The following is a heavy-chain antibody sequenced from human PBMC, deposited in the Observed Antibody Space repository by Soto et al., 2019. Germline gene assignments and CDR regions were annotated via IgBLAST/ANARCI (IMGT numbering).Heavy chain of an antibody. CDR2: IYWDDDK. CDR1: GFSLTTSGVS. D-gene: IGHD6-19*01. CDR3: APFKSALAASEGTK. J-gene: IGHJ4*02. Sequence: QITLKESGPTLVRPTQTLTLTCTFSGFSLTTSGVSVGWLRPPPGQALEWLALIYWDDDKRYTSSLKTRLTITKDTSKSQVVLTMTDMDPADTATYYCAPFKSALAASEGTKWGQGTLVTVSS. V-gene: IGHV2-5*02.